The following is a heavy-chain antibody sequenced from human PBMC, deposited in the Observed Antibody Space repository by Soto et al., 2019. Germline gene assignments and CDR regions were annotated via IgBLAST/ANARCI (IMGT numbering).Heavy chain of an antibody. J-gene: IGHJ4*02. Sequence: HPGGSLRLSCAASGLTFSSYSMNWVRQAPGKGLEWVSYISSSSSTIYYADSVKGRFTISRDNAKNSLYLQMNSLRAEDTAVYYCARDSGYSYGPPDYWGQGTLVTVSS. CDR1: GLTFSSYS. CDR2: ISSSSSTI. V-gene: IGHV3-48*01. CDR3: ARDSGYSYGPPDY. D-gene: IGHD5-18*01.